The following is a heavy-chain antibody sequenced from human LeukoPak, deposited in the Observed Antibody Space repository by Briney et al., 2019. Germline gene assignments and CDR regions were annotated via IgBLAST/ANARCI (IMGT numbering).Heavy chain of an antibody. V-gene: IGHV3-7*01. CDR1: GFTFTDYW. D-gene: IGHD6-6*01. Sequence: GGSLRLSCAASGFTFTDYWMSWVRQAPGKGLEWVANIKRDGSNKYYADSVKGRFTISRDNSKNTLYLQMNSLRAEDTAVYYCARDNSSSLGPLDYWGQGTLVTVSS. CDR3: ARDNSSSLGPLDY. CDR2: IKRDGSNK. J-gene: IGHJ4*02.